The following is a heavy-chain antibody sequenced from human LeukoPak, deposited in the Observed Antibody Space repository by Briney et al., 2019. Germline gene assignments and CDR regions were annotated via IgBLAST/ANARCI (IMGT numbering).Heavy chain of an antibody. CDR3: ARPPSVGSPYDGFDI. CDR1: GYSFTSHW. Sequence: GESLKISCKGSGYSFTSHWIAWVGQVPGKGLEWMGIIYPADSDTRYSPSFQGQVTISADKSITTAYLQWSSLKASDTAMYYCARPPSVGSPYDGFDIWGQGTMVSVSS. V-gene: IGHV5-51*01. CDR2: IYPADSDT. D-gene: IGHD1-26*01. J-gene: IGHJ3*02.